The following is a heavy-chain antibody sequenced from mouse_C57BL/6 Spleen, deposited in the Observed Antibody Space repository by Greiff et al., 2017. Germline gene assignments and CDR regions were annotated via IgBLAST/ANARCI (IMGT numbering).Heavy chain of an antibody. CDR3: ARYSNFIAMDY. J-gene: IGHJ4*01. V-gene: IGHV1-81*01. D-gene: IGHD2-5*01. CDR1: GYTFTSYG. Sequence: VKLLESGAELARPGASVKLSCKASGYTFTSYGISWVKQRTGQGLEWIGEIYPRSGNTYYNEKFKGKATLTADKSSSTAYMELRSLTSEDSAVYFCARYSNFIAMDYWGQGTSVTVSS. CDR2: IYPRSGNT.